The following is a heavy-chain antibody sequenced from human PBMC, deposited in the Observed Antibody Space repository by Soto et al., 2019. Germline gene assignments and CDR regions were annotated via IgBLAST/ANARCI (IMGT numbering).Heavy chain of an antibody. J-gene: IGHJ6*02. V-gene: IGHV1-2*04. CDR3: ARDQATGPRHYGMDV. CDR2: INPSSGGT. D-gene: IGHD3-9*01. CDR1: GYTFTGYY. Sequence: ASVKVSCKASGYTFTGYYMHWVRQAPGQGLEWMGWINPSSGGTNYAQKFQGWVTMTRDTSISTAYMELSRLRSDDTAVYYCARDQATGPRHYGMDVWGQGTTVTVSS.